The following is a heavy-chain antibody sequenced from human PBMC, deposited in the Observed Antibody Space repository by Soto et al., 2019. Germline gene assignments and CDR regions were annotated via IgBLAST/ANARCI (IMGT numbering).Heavy chain of an antibody. V-gene: IGHV3-74*01. J-gene: IGHJ4*02. CDR2: INSDGSEI. D-gene: IGHD6-19*01. CDR1: GFTFSSYW. CDR3: VRAWAGY. Sequence: EVQLVESGGGLVQPGGSLRLSCAASGFTFSSYWMHWIRQAPGKGLVWVSRINSDGSEIYYADSVRGRFTVSRDNAKNTLSLRMNSLRADDTAVYYCVRAWAGYWGQGTLVTVSS.